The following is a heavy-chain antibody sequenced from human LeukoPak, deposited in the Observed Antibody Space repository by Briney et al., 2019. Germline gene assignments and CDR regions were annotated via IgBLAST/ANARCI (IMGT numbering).Heavy chain of an antibody. V-gene: IGHV1-24*01. Sequence: ASVKVSFKVSGYTLTELSMHWVRQAPGKGLEWMGGFDPEDGETIYAQKFQGRVTMTEDTSTDTAYMELSSLRSEDTAVYYCATPWGSSRAYLDYWGQGTLVTVSS. J-gene: IGHJ4*02. CDR1: GYTLTELS. D-gene: IGHD6-6*01. CDR2: FDPEDGET. CDR3: ATPWGSSRAYLDY.